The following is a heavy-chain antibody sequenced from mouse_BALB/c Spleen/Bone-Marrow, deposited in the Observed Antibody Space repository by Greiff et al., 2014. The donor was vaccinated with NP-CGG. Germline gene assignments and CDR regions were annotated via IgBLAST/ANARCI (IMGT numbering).Heavy chain of an antibody. D-gene: IGHD2-1*01. CDR2: INPSNGRT. J-gene: IGHJ2*01. CDR3: ARRYYGNYFDY. V-gene: IGHV1S81*02. CDR1: GYTFTSYW. Sequence: QVQLQQSGAELVKPGASVKLSCKASGYTFTSYWMHWVKQRPGQGLEWIGEINPSNGRTNYNEKFKSKATLTVDKSSSTAYMQPSSLTSEDSAVYYCARRYYGNYFDYWGQGTTLTVSS.